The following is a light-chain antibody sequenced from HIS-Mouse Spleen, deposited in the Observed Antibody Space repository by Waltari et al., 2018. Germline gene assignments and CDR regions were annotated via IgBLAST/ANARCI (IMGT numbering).Light chain of an antibody. CDR1: QGISSY. J-gene: IGKJ4*01. CDR3: QQLNSYPLT. CDR2: AAS. V-gene: IGKV1-9*01. Sequence: IQLTQSPSFLSASVGDRVTITCRASQGISSYLAWYQKKPGKAPKLLIYAASTLQSGVPTRFSGSGSGTEFTLTISSLQPEDFATYYCQQLNSYPLTFGGGTKVEIK.